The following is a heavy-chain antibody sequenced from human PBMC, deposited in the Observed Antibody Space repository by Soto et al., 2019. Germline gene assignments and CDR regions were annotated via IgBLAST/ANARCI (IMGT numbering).Heavy chain of an antibody. CDR1: GGSFSGYY. D-gene: IGHD3-10*01. CDR2: INHSGST. Sequence: QVQLQQWGAGLLKPSETLSLTCAVYGGSFSGYYWSWIRQPPGKGLEWMGEINHSGSTNYNPSLKRRVTISVDTSKHQFALKLSSATAADTAVYYCARGRGTLVRGAFFYGMDVWGQGTTVTVSS. CDR3: ARGRGTLVRGAFFYGMDV. J-gene: IGHJ6*02. V-gene: IGHV4-34*01.